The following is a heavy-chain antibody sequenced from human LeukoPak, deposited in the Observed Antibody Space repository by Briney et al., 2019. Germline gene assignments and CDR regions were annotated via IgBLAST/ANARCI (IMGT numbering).Heavy chain of an antibody. Sequence: SVKVSCKASGGTFSSYAISWVRQAPGQGLEWMGRIIPIFGTANYAQKFQGRVTITTDESTSTAYMELSSLRSEDTAVYYCARGNLSDSSGYYYPYYYYYMDVWGKGTTVTVSS. D-gene: IGHD3-22*01. V-gene: IGHV1-69*05. CDR1: GGTFSSYA. CDR3: ARGNLSDSSGYYYPYYYYYMDV. CDR2: IIPIFGTA. J-gene: IGHJ6*03.